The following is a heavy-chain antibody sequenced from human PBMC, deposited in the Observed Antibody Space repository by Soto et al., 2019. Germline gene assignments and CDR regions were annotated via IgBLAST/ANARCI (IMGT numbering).Heavy chain of an antibody. J-gene: IGHJ3*02. CDR3: AREGGYNSPNAFDI. CDR2: IYHSGNT. CDR1: GGSISSAGYY. V-gene: IGHV4-31*03. D-gene: IGHD6-13*01. Sequence: QVQLQESGPRLVKPSQTLSLTCTVSGGSISSAGYYWSWIRQHPGKGLEWTGYIYHSGNTHYNPSLQSRLTILVDTSKNQFSLRLSSVTAADTAVYYCAREGGYNSPNAFDIWGQGTMVTVSS.